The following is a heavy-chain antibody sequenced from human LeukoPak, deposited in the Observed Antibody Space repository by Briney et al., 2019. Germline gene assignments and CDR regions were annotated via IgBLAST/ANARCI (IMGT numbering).Heavy chain of an antibody. CDR3: ARSSGYSSSGGLNWFDT. Sequence: PSETLSLTCTASSGSISSTSYYWGWIRQPPGKGLEWIGGIIYSGNTHYSPSLKSRVTISVDTSKNQFSLKLSSVTAADTAVYYCARSSGYSSSGGLNWFDTWGQGTLVTVSS. CDR1: SGSISSTSYY. CDR2: IIYSGNT. D-gene: IGHD6-13*01. J-gene: IGHJ5*02. V-gene: IGHV4-39*01.